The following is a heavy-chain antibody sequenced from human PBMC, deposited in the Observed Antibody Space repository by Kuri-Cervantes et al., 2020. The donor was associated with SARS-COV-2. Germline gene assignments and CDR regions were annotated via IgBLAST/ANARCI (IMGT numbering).Heavy chain of an antibody. D-gene: IGHD2-2*01. CDR2: IIPIFGTA. V-gene: IGHV1-69*01. CDR1: GGTFSSYA. Sequence: KVSCKASGGTFSSYAISWVRQAPGQGLEWMGGIIPIFGTANYAQKFQGRVTITADESTSTAYMELSSLRSEDTAVYYCARSTWGTSVYYYYYYMDVWGKGTTVTVSS. CDR3: ARSTWGTSVYYYYYYMDV. J-gene: IGHJ6*03.